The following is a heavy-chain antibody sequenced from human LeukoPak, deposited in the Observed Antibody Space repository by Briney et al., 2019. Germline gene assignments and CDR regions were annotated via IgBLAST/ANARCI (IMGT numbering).Heavy chain of an antibody. CDR2: ISAYNGNT. V-gene: IGHV1-18*01. Sequence: GGPVKVSCKASGYTFTSYGISWVRQAPGQGLEWMGWISAYNGNTNYAQKLQGRVTMTRDTSISTAYMELSRLRSDDTAVYYCAREESYCSSTSCYDDYWGQGTLVTVSS. CDR3: AREESYCSSTSCYDDY. CDR1: GYTFTSYG. D-gene: IGHD2-2*01. J-gene: IGHJ4*02.